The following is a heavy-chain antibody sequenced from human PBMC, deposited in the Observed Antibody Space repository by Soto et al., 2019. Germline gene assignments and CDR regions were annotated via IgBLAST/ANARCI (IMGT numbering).Heavy chain of an antibody. CDR3: ARDIAAADY. CDR2: INAGNGNT. Sequence: GXSVKVSSKAPGYTFASYPLHSVRQAPGQRLEWMGWINAGNGNTKYSQKFQGRVTITRDTSASTAYMEMSSLRSEDTAVYYYARDIAAADYWGQGTLVTVSS. D-gene: IGHD6-13*01. V-gene: IGHV1-3*01. J-gene: IGHJ4*02. CDR1: GYTFASYP.